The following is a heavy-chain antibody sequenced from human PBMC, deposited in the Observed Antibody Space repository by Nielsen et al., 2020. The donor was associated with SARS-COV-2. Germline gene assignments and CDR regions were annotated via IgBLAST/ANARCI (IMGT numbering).Heavy chain of an antibody. J-gene: IGHJ5*02. CDR3: ARIGGKYCYDSSSS. D-gene: IGHD3-22*01. Sequence: WIRQPPGKGLEWVSYISSSGSTIYYADSVKGRFTISRDNAKNSLYLQMNSLRAEDTAVYYCARIGGKYCYDSSSSWGQGTLVTVSS. V-gene: IGHV3-48*03. CDR2: ISSSGSTI.